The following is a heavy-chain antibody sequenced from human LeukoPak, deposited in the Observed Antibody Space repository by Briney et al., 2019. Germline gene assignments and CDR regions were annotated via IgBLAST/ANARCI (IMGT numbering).Heavy chain of an antibody. J-gene: IGHJ2*01. CDR2: INAGNGNT. D-gene: IGHD4-17*01. CDR1: GYTFTSYA. V-gene: IGHV1-3*01. CDR3: ARDPSVLTVTMDPYWYFDL. Sequence: GPVKVSCKASGYTFTSYAMHWVRQAPGQRLEWMGWINAGNGNTKYSQKFQGRVTITRDTSASTAYMELSSLRSEDTAVYYCARDPSVLTVTMDPYWYFDLWGRGTLVTVSS.